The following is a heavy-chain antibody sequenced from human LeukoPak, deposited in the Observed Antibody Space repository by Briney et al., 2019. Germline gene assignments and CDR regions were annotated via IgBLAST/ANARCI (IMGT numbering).Heavy chain of an antibody. CDR2: INDDGSST. J-gene: IGHJ4*02. Sequence: GGSLRLSCAASGFTCSSYLMHWVRQAPGKGLVWVSRINDDGSSTTYADSVKGRFTISRDNAKNTLHLQMNSLRAEDTAVYYCARVDWNSDSGAQGTLVTVSS. V-gene: IGHV3-74*01. CDR1: GFTCSSYL. D-gene: IGHD1/OR15-1a*01. CDR3: ARVDWNSDS.